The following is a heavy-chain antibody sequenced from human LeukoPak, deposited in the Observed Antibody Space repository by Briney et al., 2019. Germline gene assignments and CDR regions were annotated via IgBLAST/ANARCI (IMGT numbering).Heavy chain of an antibody. D-gene: IGHD6-19*01. J-gene: IGHJ4*02. CDR3: ARGGYSSGWYFDY. V-gene: IGHV3-21*01. Sequence: GGSLRLSCAVSGFTFSSYSMNWVRQAPGKGLEWVSSISSSSSYIYYADSVKGRFTISRDNAKNSLYLQMNSLRAEDTAVYYCARGGYSSGWYFDYWGQGTLVTVSS. CDR1: GFTFSSYS. CDR2: ISSSSSYI.